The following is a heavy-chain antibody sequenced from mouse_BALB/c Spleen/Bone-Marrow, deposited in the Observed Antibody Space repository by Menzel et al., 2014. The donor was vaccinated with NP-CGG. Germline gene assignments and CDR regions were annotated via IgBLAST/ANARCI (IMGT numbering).Heavy chain of an antibody. CDR3: SYDYFDY. J-gene: IGHJ2*01. CDR2: VYPYNGGT. CDR1: GYTFTDYY. Sequence: VQLQQSGPELVKPGASVKMSCKASGYTFTDYYMDWVKQSHGESFEWIGRVYPYNGGTSYNQKFKGKATLAVDKSSSTAYMELNSLTSEDSAVYYCSYDYFDYWGQGTTLTVSS. V-gene: IGHV1-19*01. D-gene: IGHD1-1*01.